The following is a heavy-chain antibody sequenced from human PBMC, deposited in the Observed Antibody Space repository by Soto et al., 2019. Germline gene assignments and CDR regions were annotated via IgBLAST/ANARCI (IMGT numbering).Heavy chain of an antibody. CDR2: IYWDDDK. CDR1: GFSLSTSGVG. V-gene: IGHV2-5*02. J-gene: IGHJ5*02. D-gene: IGHD3-22*01. CDR3: GHRIYYNDNSGYLPPHRANNWFDP. Sequence: SGPTLVNPTQTLTLTCTFSGFSLSTSGVGVGWIRQPPGKALEWLALIYWDDDKRYSPSLKRRLTITKDTSKNQVVLRMTNMDPVDTATYYCGHRIYYNDNSGYLPPHRANNWFDPWGQGTLVTSPQ.